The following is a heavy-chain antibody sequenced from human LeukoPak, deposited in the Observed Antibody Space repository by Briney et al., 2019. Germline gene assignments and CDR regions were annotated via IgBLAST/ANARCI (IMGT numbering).Heavy chain of an antibody. CDR1: GDSLSSNSAA. D-gene: IGHD6-13*01. CDR3: ARLQQLVLNYYYGMDV. CDR2: TYYRSKWYK. V-gene: IGHV6-1*01. Sequence: SQTLSLTCALSGDSLSSNSAAWHWLRQSPSRGLEWLGRTYYRSKWYKDYAVSVKSRITINPDTSKNQFSLQLNSVTPEDTAVYYCARLQQLVLNYYYGMDVWGQGTTVTVSS. J-gene: IGHJ6*02.